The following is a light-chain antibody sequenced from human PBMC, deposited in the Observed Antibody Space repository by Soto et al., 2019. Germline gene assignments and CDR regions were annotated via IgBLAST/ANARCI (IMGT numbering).Light chain of an antibody. CDR2: DAS. V-gene: IGKV3-11*01. CDR3: QERSNWPLGT. J-gene: IGKJ3*01. CDR1: QSVSSY. Sequence: EIGLTQSPATLSLSPGERATLACRASQSVSSYLAWYQQKPGQAPSLLIYDASNMATGIPARFSGSGSGTDFTLTISSLEPEDFAVYYCQERSNWPLGTFGPGTKVDIK.